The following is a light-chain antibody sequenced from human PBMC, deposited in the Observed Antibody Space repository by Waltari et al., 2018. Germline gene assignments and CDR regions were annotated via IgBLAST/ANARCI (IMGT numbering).Light chain of an antibody. CDR3: QQYNSESYT. V-gene: IGKV1-5*03. J-gene: IGKJ2*01. CDR1: QNINNR. Sequence: DIQMTQSPSTLAASVGDRITTTCRASQNINNRLAWYQQKPGKAPKLLIQKASTLESGVPSRFSGSGSGTEFTLTVSSLQPDDSATYFCQQYNSESYTFGQGTKLEIK. CDR2: KAS.